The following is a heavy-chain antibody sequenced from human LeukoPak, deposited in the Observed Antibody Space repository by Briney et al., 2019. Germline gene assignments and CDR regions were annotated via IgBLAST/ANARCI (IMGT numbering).Heavy chain of an antibody. V-gene: IGHV3-53*01. Sequence: DPGGSPRLSCTASGFSVETNYMTWVRQAPGKGLEWVSTIYSGGTTYYADSVKGRFTISRDNSQNTLFLQLNSLTDEDTAIYYCVRDLNRYGLDSWGQGTRVTVSS. D-gene: IGHD1-14*01. J-gene: IGHJ4*02. CDR2: IYSGGTT. CDR3: VRDLNRYGLDS. CDR1: GFSVETNY.